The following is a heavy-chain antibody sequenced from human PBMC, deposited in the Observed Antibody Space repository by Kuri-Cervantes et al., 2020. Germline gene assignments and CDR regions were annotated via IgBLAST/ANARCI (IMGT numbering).Heavy chain of an antibody. V-gene: IGHV3-30*18. D-gene: IGHD4-17*01. CDR1: GFTFSDYY. J-gene: IGHJ4*02. Sequence: GGSLRLSCAASGFTFSDYYMSWIRQAPGKGLEWVAVISYDGSNKYYADSVKGRFTISRDNSKNTLYLQMNSLRAEDTAVYYCAKGPPGTVTTLELSYWGQGTLVTVSS. CDR3: AKGPPGTVTTLELSY. CDR2: ISYDGSNK.